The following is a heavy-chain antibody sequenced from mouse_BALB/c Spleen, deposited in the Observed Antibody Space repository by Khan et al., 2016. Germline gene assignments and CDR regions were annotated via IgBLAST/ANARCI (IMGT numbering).Heavy chain of an antibody. V-gene: IGHV5-17*02. J-gene: IGHJ4*01. CDR2: ISSGSTNI. CDR1: GFTFSGFG. CDR3: ARMGGSYAMDY. Sequence: EVELVESGGDLVQPGGSQKLSCAASGFTFSGFGMHWVRQAPEKGLEWVAYISSGSTNIYYADTVKGRFTISRDNPKNTLFLQMTSLRSEDTAMYYCARMGGSYAMDYWGQGTSVTVSS.